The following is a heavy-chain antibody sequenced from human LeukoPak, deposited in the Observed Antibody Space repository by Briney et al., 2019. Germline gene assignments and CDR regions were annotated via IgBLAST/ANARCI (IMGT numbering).Heavy chain of an antibody. Sequence: QPGGSLRLSCAASGFTFSSYAMSWVRQAPGKGLEWVSAISGSGGSTYYADSVKGRFTISRDNSKNTRYLQMNSLRSEDTAVYYCAKDQGQYGSGTYYSIDCWGQGTLVTVSS. CDR3: AKDQGQYGSGTYYSIDC. V-gene: IGHV3-23*01. CDR1: GFTFSSYA. J-gene: IGHJ4*02. CDR2: ISGSGGST. D-gene: IGHD3-10*01.